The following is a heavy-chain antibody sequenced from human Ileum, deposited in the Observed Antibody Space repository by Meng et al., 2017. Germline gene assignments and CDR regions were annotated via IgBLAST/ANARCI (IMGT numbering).Heavy chain of an antibody. CDR1: GIALSGFW. Sequence: GESLKISCIASGIALSGFWVHWVRQVPGKGLVWVARINSDGSIIEYADSVKGRFTLSRDNAKNTASLQMNSLRVDDTAGYYCARDLQKWCIWGQGTLVTVSS. V-gene: IGHV3-74*03. CDR2: INSDGSII. J-gene: IGHJ4*02. D-gene: IGHD2-8*01. CDR3: ARDLQKWCI.